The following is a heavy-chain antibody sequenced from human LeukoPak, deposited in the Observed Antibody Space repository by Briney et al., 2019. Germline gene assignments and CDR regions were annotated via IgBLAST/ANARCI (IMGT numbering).Heavy chain of an antibody. V-gene: IGHV3-23*01. Sequence: GGSLRLSCAASGFTFSSQAMSWVRLAPGKGMEWVSAVSVSGDYTYYIDSVKGRLTISRDNSKNTLSLQMNSLRAEDTALYYCAKGSEYCSRTTCYPIDYWGQGMLLTVSS. J-gene: IGHJ4*02. CDR1: GFTFSSQA. CDR3: AKGSEYCSRTTCYPIDY. D-gene: IGHD2-2*01. CDR2: VSVSGDYT.